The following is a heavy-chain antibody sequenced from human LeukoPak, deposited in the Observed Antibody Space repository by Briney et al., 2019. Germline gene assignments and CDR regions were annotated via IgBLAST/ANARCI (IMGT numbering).Heavy chain of an antibody. CDR3: ARGFPFYSSSWYWFDP. V-gene: IGHV1-8*01. D-gene: IGHD6-13*01. Sequence: ASVKVSCKASGYTFTSYDINWVRQATGQGLEWMGWMNPNSGNTGYAQKFQGRVTMTRNTSISTAYMELSSLRPEDTAVYYCARGFPFYSSSWYWFDPWGQGTLVTVSS. CDR1: GYTFTSYD. J-gene: IGHJ5*02. CDR2: MNPNSGNT.